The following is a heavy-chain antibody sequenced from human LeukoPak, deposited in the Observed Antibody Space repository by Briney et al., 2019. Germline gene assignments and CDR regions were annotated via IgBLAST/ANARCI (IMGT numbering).Heavy chain of an antibody. V-gene: IGHV1-69*13. J-gene: IGHJ4*02. Sequence: GASVKVSCKASGGTFSSYAISWVRQAPGQGLEWMGGIIPIFGTANYAQKFQGRVTITADESTSTAYMELSSLRSEDTAVYYCARGSLREQQLGLLDYWGQGTLATVSS. CDR3: ARGSLREQQLGLLDY. D-gene: IGHD6-13*01. CDR1: GGTFSSYA. CDR2: IIPIFGTA.